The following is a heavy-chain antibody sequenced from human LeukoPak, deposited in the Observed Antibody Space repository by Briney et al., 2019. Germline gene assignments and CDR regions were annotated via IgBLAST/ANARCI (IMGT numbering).Heavy chain of an antibody. J-gene: IGHJ4*02. Sequence: PGGSLRLSCTVSGFTVSSNSMSWVRQAPGKGLEWVSFIYRGGNTHYSDSVKGRFTISRDNSKNTLYLQMNSLRADDTAVYYCARRAGEYSHPYDYWGQGTLVTVSS. D-gene: IGHD4-17*01. CDR3: ARRAGEYSHPYDY. CDR2: IYRGGNT. V-gene: IGHV3-53*01. CDR1: GFTVSSNS.